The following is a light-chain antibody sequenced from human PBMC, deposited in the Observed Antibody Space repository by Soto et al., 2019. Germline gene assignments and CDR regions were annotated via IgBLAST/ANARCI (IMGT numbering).Light chain of an antibody. J-gene: IGLJ3*02. CDR1: NIGTKS. CDR3: QVWDSSNVHQV. CDR2: DDN. Sequence: SYELAQPPSVSVAPGQTARITCGGTNIGTKSVHWYQQKPGQAPVLVVYDDNDRPSGIPERFSGSNSGNTATLTITRVEAGDEADYYCQVWDSSNVHQVFGGGTKLTVL. V-gene: IGLV3-21*02.